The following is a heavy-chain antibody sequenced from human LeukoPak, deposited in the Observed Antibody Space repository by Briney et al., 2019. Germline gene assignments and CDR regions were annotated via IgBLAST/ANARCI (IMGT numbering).Heavy chain of an antibody. CDR3: ARSASGDSSGYYSVDFDY. J-gene: IGHJ4*02. D-gene: IGHD3-22*01. Sequence: ASVKVSCKASGYTFTSYDINWVRQATGQGLEWMGWMNPNSGNTGYAQKFQGRVTITRKTSISTAYMELSSLRSEDTAVYYCARSASGDSSGYYSVDFDYWGQGTLVTVSS. CDR1: GYTFTSYD. CDR2: MNPNSGNT. V-gene: IGHV1-8*03.